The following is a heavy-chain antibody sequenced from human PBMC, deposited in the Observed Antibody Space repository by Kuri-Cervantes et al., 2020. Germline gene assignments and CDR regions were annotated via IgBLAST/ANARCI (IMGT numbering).Heavy chain of an antibody. CDR2: IYYSGST. CDR3: ARDVPYCSGGSCYSFIDY. V-gene: IGHV4-39*07. J-gene: IGHJ4*02. CDR1: GGSISDSNYN. Sequence: GSLRLSCTVSGGSISDSNYNWAWIRQPPGKGLEWIGSIYYSGSTYYNPSLKSRVTTSVDTSKNQFSLKLSSVTAADTAVYYCARDVPYCSGGSCYSFIDYWGQGTLVTVSS. D-gene: IGHD2-15*01.